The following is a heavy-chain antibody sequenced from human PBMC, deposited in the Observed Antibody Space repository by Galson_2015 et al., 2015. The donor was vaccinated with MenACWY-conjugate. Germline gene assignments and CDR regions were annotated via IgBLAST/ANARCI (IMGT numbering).Heavy chain of an antibody. D-gene: IGHD1-1*01. J-gene: IGHJ4*02. CDR2: IKADGSFS. CDR3: ARDPNWSLDS. Sequence: SLRLSCAASGFTFNNYWMHWVRQPPGKGLEWISYIKADGSFSNYADSVKGRFTISTDNAKNMVYLQMDGLGDEDTAVYFCARDPNWSLDSWGRGTLLTVS. V-gene: IGHV3-74*01. CDR1: GFTFNNYW.